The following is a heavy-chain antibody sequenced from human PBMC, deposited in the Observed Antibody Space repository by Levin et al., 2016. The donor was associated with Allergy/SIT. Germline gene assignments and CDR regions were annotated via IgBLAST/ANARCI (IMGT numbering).Heavy chain of an antibody. J-gene: IGHJ5*02. CDR1: GFSLSTSGVG. V-gene: IGHV2-5*02. CDR3: AHSLEDVVVAATARENWFDP. D-gene: IGHD2-15*01. CDR2: IYWDDDK. Sequence: SGPTLVKPTQTLTLTCTFSGFSLSTSGVGVGWIRQPPGKALEWLALIYWDDDKRYSPSLKSRLTITKDTSKNQVVLTMTNMDPVDTATYYCAHSLEDVVVAATARENWFDPWGQGTLVTVSS.